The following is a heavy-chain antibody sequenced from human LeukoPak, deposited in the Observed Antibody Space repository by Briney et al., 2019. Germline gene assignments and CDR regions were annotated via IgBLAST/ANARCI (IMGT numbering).Heavy chain of an antibody. CDR1: GGSISSYY. V-gene: IGHV4-59*01. CDR2: IYYSGST. J-gene: IGHJ6*02. CDR3: ARESGYSYGYGPDYYYYGMDV. D-gene: IGHD5-18*01. Sequence: SETLSLTCTVSGGSISSYYWSWIRQPPGKGLEWIGYIYYSGSTNYNPSLKSRDTISVDTSKNQFSLKLSSVTAADTAVYYCARESGYSYGYGPDYYYYGMDVWGQGTTVTVSS.